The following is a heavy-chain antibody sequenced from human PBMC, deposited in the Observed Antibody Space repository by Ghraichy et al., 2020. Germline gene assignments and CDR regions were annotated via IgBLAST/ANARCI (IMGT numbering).Heavy chain of an antibody. V-gene: IGHV1-2*02. Sequence: ASVKVSCKASGYTLTGHYMHWVRQAPGQVHEWMGWINPNSGGTKYAQKFQGRVIMTRDTSISTAYMELSRLRSDDTAVFYCARAVAPNIYGGNYGHYGMDVWGQVTTVPVSS. CDR1: GYTLTGHY. CDR2: INPNSGGT. D-gene: IGHD4-23*01. J-gene: IGHJ6*02. CDR3: ARAVAPNIYGGNYGHYGMDV.